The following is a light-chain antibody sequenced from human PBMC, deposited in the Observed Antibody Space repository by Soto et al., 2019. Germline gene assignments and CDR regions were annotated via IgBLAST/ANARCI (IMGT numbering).Light chain of an antibody. V-gene: IGLV7-46*01. J-gene: IGLJ2*01. Sequence: QAVVTQAPSLTVSPGGTVTLTCGFTTGAVTSSHYPYWFQQKPGQAPRTLIYDTNNKHSWTPARFSGSLLGGKAALTLSGAQPEDEADYYCLFSYSGARVFGGGTKLTVL. CDR1: TGAVTSSHY. CDR3: LFSYSGARV. CDR2: DTN.